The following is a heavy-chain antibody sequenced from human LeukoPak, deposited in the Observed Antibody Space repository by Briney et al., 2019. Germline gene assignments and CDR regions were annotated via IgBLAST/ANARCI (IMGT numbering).Heavy chain of an antibody. V-gene: IGHV4-59*01. CDR3: ARGGYLPIGYYFDY. Sequence: PSETLSLTCTVSGGSISSYYWSWIRQPPGKGLEWIGYIYYSGSTNYNPSLKSRVTISVDTSKNQFSLKLSSVTAADTAVYYCARGGYLPIGYYFDYWGQGTLVTVSS. D-gene: IGHD5-12*01. J-gene: IGHJ4*02. CDR2: IYYSGST. CDR1: GGSISSYY.